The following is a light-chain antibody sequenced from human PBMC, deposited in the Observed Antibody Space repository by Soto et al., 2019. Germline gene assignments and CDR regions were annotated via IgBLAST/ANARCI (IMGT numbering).Light chain of an antibody. CDR2: GAS. CDR1: QTVSTNY. V-gene: IGKV3-20*01. Sequence: EIVWTQSPGTLSLSPGERATLSCRASQTVSTNYLAWYQQKPGQAPRLLIYGASSRATGIPDRFSGTGSGTDFTLTISRLEPEDFSGYYCQQYGTSPYTFGQATDLEIK. J-gene: IGKJ2*01. CDR3: QQYGTSPYT.